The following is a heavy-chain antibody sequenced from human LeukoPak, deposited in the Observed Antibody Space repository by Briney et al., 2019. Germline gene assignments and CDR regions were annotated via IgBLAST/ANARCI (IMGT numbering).Heavy chain of an antibody. V-gene: IGHV3-7*01. D-gene: IGHD3-10*01. J-gene: IGHJ3*02. Sequence: GGSPRLSCAASGLTFSSYWMSWVRQAPGKGLEWVANVKQDGSEKYYVDSVKGRFTTSRDNAKNSLYLQMDSLRAEDTAVYYCARGRLWAFDIWGQGTMVTVSS. CDR1: GLTFSSYW. CDR2: VKQDGSEK. CDR3: ARGRLWAFDI.